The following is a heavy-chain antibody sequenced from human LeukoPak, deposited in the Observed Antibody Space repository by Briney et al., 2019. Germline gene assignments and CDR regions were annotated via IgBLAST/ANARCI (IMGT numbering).Heavy chain of an antibody. D-gene: IGHD2-2*01. Sequence: GESLRLSCATSGFTFTNYGMAWVRQAPGKGLEWVSIISGSGISTYYADSVKGRFTISRDNSKNPLHLQINSLRADDTAVYYCVKDRWSGSTSCYDYWGQGTLVTVSS. CDR3: VKDRWSGSTSCYDY. CDR1: GFTFTNYG. CDR2: ISGSGIST. V-gene: IGHV3-23*01. J-gene: IGHJ4*02.